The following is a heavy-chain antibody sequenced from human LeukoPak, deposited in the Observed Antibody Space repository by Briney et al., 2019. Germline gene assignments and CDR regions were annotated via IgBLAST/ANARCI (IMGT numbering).Heavy chain of an antibody. CDR1: GGSISSYY. CDR3: ARLLSYCSGGSCYLRFDY. D-gene: IGHD2-15*01. J-gene: IGHJ4*02. V-gene: IGHV4-59*08. Sequence: SETLSLTCTVSGGSISSYYWSWIRQPPGKGLEWIGYIYYSGSTNYNPSLKSRVTISVDTSKNQFSLKLSSVTAADTAVYYCARLLSYCSGGSCYLRFDYWGQGTLVTVSS. CDR2: IYYSGST.